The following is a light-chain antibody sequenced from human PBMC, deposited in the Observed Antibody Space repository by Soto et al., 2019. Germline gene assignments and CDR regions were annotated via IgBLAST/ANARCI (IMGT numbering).Light chain of an antibody. V-gene: IGLV2-14*01. CDR3: GSYSRRTTHL. Sequence: QSALTQPASVSGSPGQSITISCTGTSSDVGGYNYVSWYQQHPGKAPKLMIYEVSNRPSGVSFRFSGSKSGNTASLTISGLQAEDEADYYCGSYSRRTTHLFGPGTMVTV. J-gene: IGLJ1*01. CDR2: EVS. CDR1: SSDVGGYNY.